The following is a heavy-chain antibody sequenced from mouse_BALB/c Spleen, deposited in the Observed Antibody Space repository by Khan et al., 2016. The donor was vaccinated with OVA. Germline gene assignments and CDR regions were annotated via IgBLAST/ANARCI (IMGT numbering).Heavy chain of an antibody. V-gene: IGHV1S132*01. Sequence: QVQLQQSGGDLVRPGASVKLSCKTSGYIFTSYWIHWVKQRSGQGLEWIARIYPGTGSTYYNEKFKGKATLTADNSSSTAYMQLSSLKSEDSAVYVCARGGGYGNYFAYWGQGTLVTVSA. CDR1: GYIFTSYW. CDR3: ARGGGYGNYFAY. J-gene: IGHJ3*01. D-gene: IGHD2-1*01. CDR2: IYPGTGST.